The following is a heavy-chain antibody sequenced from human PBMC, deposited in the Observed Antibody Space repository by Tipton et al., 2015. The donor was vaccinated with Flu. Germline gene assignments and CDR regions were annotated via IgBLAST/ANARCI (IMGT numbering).Heavy chain of an antibody. J-gene: IGHJ1*01. CDR3: AREKDSRGSEYFQQ. V-gene: IGHV4-39*07. CDR2: IYNSGST. Sequence: TLSLTCTVSGGSISSSSYYWGWIRQPPGKGLEWIGNIYNSGSTYYNPSLKSRVTISIDTSKNQFSLRLSFVTAADTAVYYCAREKDSRGSEYFQQWGQGTLVTVSS. CDR1: GGSISSSSYY. D-gene: IGHD6-19*01.